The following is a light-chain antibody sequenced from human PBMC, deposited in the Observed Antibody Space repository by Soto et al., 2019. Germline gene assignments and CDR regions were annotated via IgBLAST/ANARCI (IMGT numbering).Light chain of an antibody. CDR1: SSDVGGYNY. CDR3: SSFTSSTSWV. Sequence: QSALTQPASVSGSPGQSITISCTGTSSDVGGYNYVSWYQQHPGKAPKLMIYEVTHRPSSVSNRFSGSKSGNTASLIISGLQADDEGDYFCSSFTSSTSWVFGGGTKLTVL. CDR2: EVT. J-gene: IGLJ3*02. V-gene: IGLV2-14*01.